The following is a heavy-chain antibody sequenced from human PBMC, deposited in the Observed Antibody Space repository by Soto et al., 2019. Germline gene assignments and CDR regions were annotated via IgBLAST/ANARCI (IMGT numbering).Heavy chain of an antibody. CDR1: GGSISSYY. V-gene: IGHV4-59*08. CDR2: IYYSGST. D-gene: IGHD1-26*01. Sequence: QVQLQESGPGLVKPSETLSLTCTVSGGSISSYYWSWIRQPPGKGLEWIGYIYYSGSTNYNPSLTSRVTISVDTSKNQFSLKLSSVTAADTAVYYCARRSGGRGGYFDYWGQGTLVTVSS. CDR3: ARRSGGRGGYFDY. J-gene: IGHJ4*02.